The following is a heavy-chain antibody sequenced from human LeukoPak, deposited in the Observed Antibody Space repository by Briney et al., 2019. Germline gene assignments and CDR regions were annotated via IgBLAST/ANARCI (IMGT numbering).Heavy chain of an antibody. D-gene: IGHD3-3*01. CDR1: GYTFTGYY. J-gene: IGHJ4*02. V-gene: IGHV1-2*02. Sequence: GASVKVSCKASGYTFTGYYMHWVRQAPGQGLEWMGWINPNSGGTNYAQKFQGRVTMTRDTSISTAYMELSRLRSDDTAVYYCARVITTFGVVPGDYWGQGTLVTVSS. CDR3: ARVITTFGVVPGDY. CDR2: INPNSGGT.